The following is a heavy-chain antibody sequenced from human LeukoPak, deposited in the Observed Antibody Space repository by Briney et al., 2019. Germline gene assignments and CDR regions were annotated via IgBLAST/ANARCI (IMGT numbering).Heavy chain of an antibody. D-gene: IGHD4-17*01. CDR2: ISDDGSSK. Sequence: VRQAPGKGLEWVGVISDDGSSKDYADSVKGRFTISRDNSKDTLYLQMNSLRDEDTAVYYCAKRPSDYGDYVSYFDYWGQGTLVTVSS. V-gene: IGHV3-30*18. CDR3: AKRPSDYGDYVSYFDY. J-gene: IGHJ4*02.